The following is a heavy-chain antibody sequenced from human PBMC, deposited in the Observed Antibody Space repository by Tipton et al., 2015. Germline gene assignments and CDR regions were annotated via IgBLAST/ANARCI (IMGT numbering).Heavy chain of an antibody. J-gene: IGHJ5*02. Sequence: TLSLTCTVSGYSISRGYYWGWIRQPPGKGLEWIGSISHSGNTYYTPSLKSRVTISADTSKNQFSLRLSSVTAADTAVYYCARSLFPETAGLENWFDPWGQGTLVTVSS. CDR2: ISHSGNT. D-gene: IGHD6-13*01. CDR1: GYSISRGYY. CDR3: ARSLFPETAGLENWFDP. V-gene: IGHV4-38-2*02.